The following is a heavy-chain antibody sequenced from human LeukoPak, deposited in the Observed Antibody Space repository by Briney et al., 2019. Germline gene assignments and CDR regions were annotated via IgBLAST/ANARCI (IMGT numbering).Heavy chain of an antibody. CDR1: AFTFSTYN. V-gene: IGHV3-48*04. Sequence: GGSLRLSCAASAFTFSTYNMNWVRQAPGKGLEWVSYISSSGSTIYYADSVKGRFTISRDNAKNSLYLQMNSLRAEDTAVYYCARVGITMIVVVSLGAFDIWGQGTMVTVSS. D-gene: IGHD3-22*01. CDR2: ISSSGSTI. CDR3: ARVGITMIVVVSLGAFDI. J-gene: IGHJ3*02.